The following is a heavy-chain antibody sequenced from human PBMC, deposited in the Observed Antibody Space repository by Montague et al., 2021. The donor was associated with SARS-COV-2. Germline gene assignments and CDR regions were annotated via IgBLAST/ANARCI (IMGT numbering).Heavy chain of an antibody. V-gene: IGHV4-4*02. Sequence: SETLSLTCAVSGASVSSINWWSWVRQPPGRGLEWIAEIHHTGIINFNPSLRSRGLISLDSSKNQFSLTLNSVTAADTATYYCARGVYNRVIFVVSPRYYFDYWGQGNMVAVSA. CDR3: ARGVYNRVIFVVSPRYYFDY. CDR2: IHHTGII. CDR1: GASVSSINW. J-gene: IGHJ4*02. D-gene: IGHD3-9*01.